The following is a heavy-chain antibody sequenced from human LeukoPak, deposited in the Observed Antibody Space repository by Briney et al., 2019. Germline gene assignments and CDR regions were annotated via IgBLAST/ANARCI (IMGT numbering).Heavy chain of an antibody. CDR3: ARLRAMAGHRGGFDF. V-gene: IGHV4-30-2*03. D-gene: IGHD6-19*01. CDR1: GGSISSGGYS. Sequence: SQTLSLTCAVSGGSISSGGYSWSWIRQPPGKGLEWIGTVYYTGNTYYNPSLKSRVAISVDTSKNQFSLQLTSMTAADTAVYYCARLRAMAGHRGGFDFWGRGTMVTVSS. CDR2: VYYTGNT. J-gene: IGHJ3*01.